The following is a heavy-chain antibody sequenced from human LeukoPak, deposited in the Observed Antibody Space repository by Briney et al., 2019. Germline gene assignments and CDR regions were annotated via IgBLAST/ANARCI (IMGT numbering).Heavy chain of an antibody. V-gene: IGHV3-48*03. CDR2: ISSSGSTI. CDR1: GFTFSSFE. Sequence: GGSLRLSCAASGFTFSSFEMIWVRQAPGKGLEWVSYISSSGSTIYYADSVKGRFTISRDNAKNSLYVQVNSLRAEDTAVYYCAKEGSDAFDIWGQGTMVTVSS. J-gene: IGHJ3*02. CDR3: AKEGSDAFDI.